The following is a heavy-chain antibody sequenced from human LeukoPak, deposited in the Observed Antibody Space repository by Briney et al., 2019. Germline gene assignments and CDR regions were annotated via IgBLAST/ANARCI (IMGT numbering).Heavy chain of an antibody. J-gene: IGHJ3*02. CDR2: IKQDGSEK. CDR3: ARDYDVDIYYDSSGYRGDAFDI. V-gene: IGHV3-7*01. CDR1: GFTFSRYW. D-gene: IGHD3-22*01. Sequence: GGSLRLSCAASGFTFSRYWMSWVPQAPGKGREGVANIKQDGSEKYYVDSVKGRFTISRDHAKNSLYLQMNSLRAEDTAVYYCARDYDVDIYYDSSGYRGDAFDIWGQGTMVTVSS.